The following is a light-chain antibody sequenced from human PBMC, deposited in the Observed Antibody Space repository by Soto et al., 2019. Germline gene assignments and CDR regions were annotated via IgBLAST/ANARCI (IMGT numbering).Light chain of an antibody. CDR2: LEGSGSY. Sequence: QSVLTQSSSASASLGSSVKLTCTLSSGHSSYIIAWHQQQPGKAPRYLMKLEGSGSYNKGSGVPDRFSGSSSGADRYLTISNLQFEDEADYYCETWDSNNYYVFGTGTKLTVL. J-gene: IGLJ1*01. CDR1: SGHSSYI. CDR3: ETWDSNNYYV. V-gene: IGLV4-60*02.